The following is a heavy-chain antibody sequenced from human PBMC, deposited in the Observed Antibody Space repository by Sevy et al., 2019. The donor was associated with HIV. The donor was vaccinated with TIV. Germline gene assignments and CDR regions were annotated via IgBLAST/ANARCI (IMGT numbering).Heavy chain of an antibody. D-gene: IGHD3-3*01. CDR1: GFTFSSYA. CDR3: ARVHGYHDFWSGYYNPGDYGMDV. V-gene: IGHV3-30-3*01. Sequence: GGSLRLSCAASGFTFSSYAMHWVRQAPGKGLEWVAVISYDGSNKYYADSVKGRFTISRDNSKNTLYLQMNSLRAEDTAVYYCARVHGYHDFWSGYYNPGDYGMDVWGQGTTVTVSS. J-gene: IGHJ6*02. CDR2: ISYDGSNK.